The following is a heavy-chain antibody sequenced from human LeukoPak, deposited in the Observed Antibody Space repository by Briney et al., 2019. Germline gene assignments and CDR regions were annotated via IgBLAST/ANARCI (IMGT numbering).Heavy chain of an antibody. J-gene: IGHJ4*02. D-gene: IGHD3-10*01. V-gene: IGHV1-69*05. CDR3: ASVLWFGELLSPYLDY. CDR1: GGTFSSYA. CDR2: IIPIFGTA. Sequence: SVKVSCKASGGTFSSYAISWVRQAPGQGLEWMGGIIPIFGTANYAQKFQGRVTITTDESTSTAYMELSSLRSEDTAVYYCASVLWFGELLSPYLDYWGQGTLVTVSS.